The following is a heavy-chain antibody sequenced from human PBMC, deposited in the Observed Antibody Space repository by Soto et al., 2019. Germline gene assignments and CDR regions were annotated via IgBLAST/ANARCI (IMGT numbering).Heavy chain of an antibody. CDR2: MNPNSGNT. J-gene: IGHJ4*02. V-gene: IGHV1-8*01. CDR3: VRYGVAATY. D-gene: IGHD2-8*01. Sequence: ASVKVSCKASGYTFTTYHINWVRQAAGHGPEWMGWMNPNSGNTGYAQKFQDRITLTRDTSITTAYMELSSLRSDDTAVYFCVRYGVAATYWGQGTQVTVSS. CDR1: GYTFTTYH.